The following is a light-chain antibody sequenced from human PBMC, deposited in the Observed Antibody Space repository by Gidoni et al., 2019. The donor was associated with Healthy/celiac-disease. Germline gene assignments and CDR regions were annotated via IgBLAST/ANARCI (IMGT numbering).Light chain of an antibody. CDR2: GNS. J-gene: IGLJ3*02. CDR1: SSNIGAGYD. Sequence: QSVLTQPPSVSGAQGQRVTIACTGSSSNIGAGYDVHWYPQLPGTAPKLLIYGNSNRPSGVPDRFSGSKSGTSASLAITGLQAEDEADYYCQSYDSSLSGPNWVFGGGTKLTVL. CDR3: QSYDSSLSGPNWV. V-gene: IGLV1-40*01.